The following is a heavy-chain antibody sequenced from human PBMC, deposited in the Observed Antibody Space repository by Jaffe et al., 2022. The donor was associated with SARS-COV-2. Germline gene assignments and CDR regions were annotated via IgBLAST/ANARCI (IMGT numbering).Heavy chain of an antibody. D-gene: IGHD4-17*01. V-gene: IGHV3-30*04. J-gene: IGHJ4*02. CDR1: GFTFSSYA. CDR2: ISYDGSNK. Sequence: QVQLVESGGGVVQPGRSLRLSCAASGFTFSSYAMHWVRQAPGKGLEWVAVISYDGSNKYYADSVKGRFTISRDNSKNTLYLQMNSLRAEDTAVYYCARDHTEFDYWGQGTLVTVSS. CDR3: ARDHTEFDY.